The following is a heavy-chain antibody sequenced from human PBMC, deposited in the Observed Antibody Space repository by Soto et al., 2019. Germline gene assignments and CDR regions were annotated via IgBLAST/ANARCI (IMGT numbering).Heavy chain of an antibody. CDR1: GFICSSYD. D-gene: IGHD2-8*02. CDR3: AKATATGGGAFEI. J-gene: IGHJ3*02. CDR2: ILVGGST. Sequence: VGSLRLSCAVSGFICSSYDMSWVRQAPGKGLAWVSTILVGGSTHYEDSVQGRFTISRDTSKNTVYLHMNSLTAGDTAVYYCAKATATGGGAFEIYGQGTMVTVSS. V-gene: IGHV3-23*01.